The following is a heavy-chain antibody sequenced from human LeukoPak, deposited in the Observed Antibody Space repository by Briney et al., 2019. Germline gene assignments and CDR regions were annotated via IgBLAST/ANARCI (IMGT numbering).Heavy chain of an antibody. CDR3: AGRGDGNLYYFGY. V-gene: IGHV3-7*04. D-gene: IGHD5-24*01. J-gene: IGHJ4*02. Sequence: GGSDTLSCAASGFTFSSYWMSWVRQAPGKGLEWVANIKQNGGEKYYVDSVKGRFTISRDNAKNSLYLQMNSLRPEDTAVYYCAGRGDGNLYYFGYWGQGNLVTASS. CDR1: GFTFSSYW. CDR2: IKQNGGEK.